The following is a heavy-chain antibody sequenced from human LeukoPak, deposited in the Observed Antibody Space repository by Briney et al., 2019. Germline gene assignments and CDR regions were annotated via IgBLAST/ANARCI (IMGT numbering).Heavy chain of an antibody. CDR1: GFTFSSYA. J-gene: IGHJ4*02. CDR3: ARGKSRQQLVRGYFDY. CDR2: ISGSGGST. D-gene: IGHD6-13*01. V-gene: IGHV3-23*01. Sequence: GGSLRLSCAASGFTFSSYAMSWVRQAPGKGLEWVSAISGSGGSTYYADSVKGRFTISRDNSKNTLYLQMNSLRAEDTAVYYCARGKSRQQLVRGYFDYWGQGTLVTVSS.